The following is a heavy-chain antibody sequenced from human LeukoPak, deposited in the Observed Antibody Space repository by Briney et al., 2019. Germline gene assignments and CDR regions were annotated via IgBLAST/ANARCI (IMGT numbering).Heavy chain of an antibody. CDR1: GGSISSYY. Sequence: SETLSLTCTVSGGSISSYYWSWIRQPPGKGLEWIGYIYYSGSTNYNPSLKSRVTISVDTSKNQFSLKLSSVTAADTAVYYCARGRQWLGSPYFDYWGQGTLVTVSS. CDR2: IYYSGST. D-gene: IGHD6-19*01. J-gene: IGHJ4*02. CDR3: ARGRQWLGSPYFDY. V-gene: IGHV4-59*01.